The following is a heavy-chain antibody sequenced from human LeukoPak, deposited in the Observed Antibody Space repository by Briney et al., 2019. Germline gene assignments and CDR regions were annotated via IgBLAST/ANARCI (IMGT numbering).Heavy chain of an antibody. J-gene: IGHJ5*02. CDR2: IIPIFGTA. V-gene: IGHV1-69*06. CDR3: ARDPTVTTWVWFDP. Sequence: SVKVSCKASVGTFSSYAISWVRQAPGRGLEWMGRIIPIFGTANYAQKFQGRVTITADKSTSTAYMELSSLRSEDTAVYYCARDPTVTTWVWFDPWGQGTLVTVSS. D-gene: IGHD4-17*01. CDR1: VGTFSSYA.